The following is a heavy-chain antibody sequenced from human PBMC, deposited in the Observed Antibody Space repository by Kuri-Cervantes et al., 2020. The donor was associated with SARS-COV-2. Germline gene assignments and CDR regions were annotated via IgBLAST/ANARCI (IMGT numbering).Heavy chain of an antibody. CDR1: GYSISSGYY. CDR2: IYHSGST. D-gene: IGHD6-13*01. V-gene: IGHV4-38-2*02. J-gene: IGHJ4*02. CDR3: ARVGRAGPFDY. Sequence: GSLRLSCTVSGYSISSGYYWGWIRQPPGKGLEWIGSIYHSGSTYYNPSLKSRVTISVDTSKNQFSLKLSSVTVADTAVYYCARVGRAGPFDYWGQGTLVTVSS.